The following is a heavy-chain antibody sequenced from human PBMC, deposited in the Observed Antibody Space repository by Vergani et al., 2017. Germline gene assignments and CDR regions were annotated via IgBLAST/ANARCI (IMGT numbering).Heavy chain of an antibody. CDR2: IYYSGST. CDR1: GGSISISSYY. D-gene: IGHD3-3*01. CDR3: ARPDLSYYDFWSGYQDGMDV. Sequence: QLQLQESGPGLVKPSETLSLTCTVSGGSISISSYYWGWIRQPPGKGLEWIGSIYYSGSTYYNPSLKSRVTISVDTSKNQFSLKLSSVTAADTAVYYCARPDLSYYDFWSGYQDGMDVWGQGTTVTVSS. J-gene: IGHJ6*02. V-gene: IGHV4-39*01.